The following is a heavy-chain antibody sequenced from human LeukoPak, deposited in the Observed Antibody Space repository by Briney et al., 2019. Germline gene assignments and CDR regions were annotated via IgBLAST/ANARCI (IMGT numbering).Heavy chain of an antibody. V-gene: IGHV3-23*01. D-gene: IGHD3-16*01. Sequence: GGSLRLSCAASGFTLSNYWMHWVRQLPVPGKGLEWVSAISGSGGSTYYADSVKGRFTISRDNSKNTLYLQMNSLRAEDTAVYYCAKPSWGPPDDYFDYWGQGTLVTVSS. CDR3: AKPSWGPPDDYFDY. CDR1: GFTLSNYW. J-gene: IGHJ4*02. CDR2: ISGSGGST.